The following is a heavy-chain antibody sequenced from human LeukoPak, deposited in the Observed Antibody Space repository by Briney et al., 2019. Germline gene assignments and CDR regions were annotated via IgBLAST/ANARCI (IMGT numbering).Heavy chain of an antibody. J-gene: IGHJ4*02. D-gene: IGHD3-10*01. V-gene: IGHV4-4*02. Sequence: SETLSLTCAVSGGSISISNWWRWGRQPPGKGLEGIGESYYSENTNYKASLKSRVTISVEKSKNQFSLEVNSLTAADTAVYYCARTTYYYGSGSYDWGQGTLVTVSS. CDR1: GGSISISNW. CDR2: SYYSENT. CDR3: ARTTYYYGSGSYD.